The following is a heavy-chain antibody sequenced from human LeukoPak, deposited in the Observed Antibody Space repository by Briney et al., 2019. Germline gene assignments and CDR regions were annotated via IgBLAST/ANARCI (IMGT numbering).Heavy chain of an antibody. V-gene: IGHV4-61*10. Sequence: SETLSLTCTVSGGSISSGSYYWSWIRQPAGKGLEWIGYIYYSGSTNYNPSLKSRVTISVDTSKNQFSLKLSSVTAADTAVYYCARQGNDSSGYYYYFDYWGQGTLVTVSS. CDR3: ARQGNDSSGYYYYFDY. CDR2: IYYSGST. CDR1: GGSISSGSYY. D-gene: IGHD3-22*01. J-gene: IGHJ4*02.